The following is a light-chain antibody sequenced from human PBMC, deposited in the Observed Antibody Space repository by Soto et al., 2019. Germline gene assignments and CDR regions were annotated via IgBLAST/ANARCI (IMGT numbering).Light chain of an antibody. Sequence: EIVMTQSPATLSVSPGERATLSCRASQSVSSDLAWYHQKPGQAPRLLIYGASTRATGIPARFSGSGSGTEFTLTINSLQSEDIATYYCQQYRGWPRTFGQGSRIEIK. CDR1: QSVSSD. J-gene: IGKJ1*01. CDR2: GAS. V-gene: IGKV3-15*01. CDR3: QQYRGWPRT.